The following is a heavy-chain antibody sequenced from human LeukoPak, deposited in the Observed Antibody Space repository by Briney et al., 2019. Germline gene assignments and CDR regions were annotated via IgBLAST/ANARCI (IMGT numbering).Heavy chain of an antibody. CDR1: GYTFTSYY. J-gene: IGHJ6*02. CDR3: ARRRYSSSWYRKTYYYYGMDV. V-gene: IGHV1-46*01. CDR2: INPSGGST. D-gene: IGHD6-13*01. Sequence: ASVKVSCKASGYTFTSYYMHWVRQAPGQGLEWMGIINPSGGSTSYAQRFQGRVTMTRDTSTSTVYMELSSLRAEDTAVYYCARRRYSSSWYRKTYYYYGMDVWGQGATVTVSS.